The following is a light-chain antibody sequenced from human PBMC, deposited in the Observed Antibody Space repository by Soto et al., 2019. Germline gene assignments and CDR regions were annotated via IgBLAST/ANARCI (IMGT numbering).Light chain of an antibody. V-gene: IGKV3-15*01. CDR2: GAS. Sequence: IVMTQSPATLSESPGKRVTLSCRASQSVSTNLAWYQQRPGQAPRLLIYGASTRATGIAARFSGSGSGTEFPLSISGLQAEDLAVYFCQQYNDRPPYTFGQGTKLEIK. CDR1: QSVSTN. CDR3: QQYNDRPPYT. J-gene: IGKJ2*01.